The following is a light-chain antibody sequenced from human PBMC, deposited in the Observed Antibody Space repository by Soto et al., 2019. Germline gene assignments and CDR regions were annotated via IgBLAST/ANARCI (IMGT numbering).Light chain of an antibody. CDR1: SSDVGAYNY. J-gene: IGLJ2*01. V-gene: IGLV2-14*01. CDR3: SSYTSSSTYVV. Sequence: QSALTQTASVSGSPGQSITISCTGTSSDVGAYNYVSWYQQHPGKAPKLMISDVSTRPSGVSNRFSGSKSGNTASLTISGLQAEDEADYYCSSYTSSSTYVVFGGGTKLTVL. CDR2: DVS.